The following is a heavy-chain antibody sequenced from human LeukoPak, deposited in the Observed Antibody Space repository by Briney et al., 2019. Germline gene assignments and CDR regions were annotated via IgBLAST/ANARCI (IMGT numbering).Heavy chain of an antibody. CDR2: ISSSSSYI. D-gene: IGHD1-26*01. CDR3: ARGGVGATNLDY. Sequence: PGGSLRLSCAASGFTFSSYSMNWVRQAPGKGLEWVSSISSSSSYIYYADSVKGRFTISRDNAKNSLYLQMNSLRAEDTAVCYCARGGVGATNLDYWGQGTLVTVSS. J-gene: IGHJ4*02. CDR1: GFTFSSYS. V-gene: IGHV3-21*01.